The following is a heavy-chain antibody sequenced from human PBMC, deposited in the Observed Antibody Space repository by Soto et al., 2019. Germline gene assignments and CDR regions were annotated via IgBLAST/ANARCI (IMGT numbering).Heavy chain of an antibody. D-gene: IGHD3-16*01. CDR1: GFTFRSYV. CDR2: TSYDGSDK. CDR3: ARWGTTGGLDV. J-gene: IGHJ1*01. V-gene: IGHV3-30*19. Sequence: QVHLVESGGGVVQPGTSLRVSCVGSGFTFRSYVIHWVRQAPGKGLEWVALTSYDGSDKYYDDSVRGRFTISRDNSRNTVDLQMDSLRPEDTALYYCARWGTTGGLDVWGQGTLVSVSS.